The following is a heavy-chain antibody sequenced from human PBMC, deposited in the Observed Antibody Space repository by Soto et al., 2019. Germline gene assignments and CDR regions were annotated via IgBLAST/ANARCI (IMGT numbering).Heavy chain of an antibody. D-gene: IGHD6-13*01. CDR1: GAAMSTTDW. Sequence: PSETLSLTCAFSGAAMSTTDWWSWVRQPPGKGLEWIGEIYHSGTTNYNPSLKSRLTMSVDKFKNHFYLTLTSVTAADTAVYYCAIPGAGDFDFWGQGTLVTVSS. V-gene: IGHV4-4*02. J-gene: IGHJ4*02. CDR2: IYHSGTT. CDR3: AIPGAGDFDF.